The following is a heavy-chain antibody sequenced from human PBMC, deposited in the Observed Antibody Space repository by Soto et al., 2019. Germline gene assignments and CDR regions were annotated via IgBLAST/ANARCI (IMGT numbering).Heavy chain of an antibody. CDR1: GGTFSSYA. Sequence: QVQLVQSGAEEKKPGSSVKVSCKASGGTFSSYAISWVRQAPGQGLEWMGGIIPIFGTANYAQKFQGRVTITADESTSTAYMGLSSLRSEDTAVYYCAREALGIQLWSPFDYWGQGTLVTVSS. D-gene: IGHD5-18*01. V-gene: IGHV1-69*12. J-gene: IGHJ4*02. CDR3: AREALGIQLWSPFDY. CDR2: IIPIFGTA.